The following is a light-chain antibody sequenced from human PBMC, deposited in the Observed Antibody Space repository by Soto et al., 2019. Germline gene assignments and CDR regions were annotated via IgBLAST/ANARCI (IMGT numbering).Light chain of an antibody. Sequence: DIQMTQSPSTLSASVGDRVTITCRASQSVNSWLAWYQQKPGKAPKLLLYKAPSLESGVPSRFSGSGPGTEFTLTISSLQPDDFGTYYCQQYDTSPLTFGGGTRWIS. J-gene: IGKJ4*01. CDR3: QQYDTSPLT. CDR2: KAP. V-gene: IGKV1-5*03. CDR1: QSVNSW.